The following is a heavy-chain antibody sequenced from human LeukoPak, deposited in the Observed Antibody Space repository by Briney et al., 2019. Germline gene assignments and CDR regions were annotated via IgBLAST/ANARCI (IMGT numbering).Heavy chain of an antibody. CDR2: IKQDGSNK. CDR3: AKAELWQEDAFDI. V-gene: IGHV3-7*01. J-gene: IGHJ3*02. D-gene: IGHD5-18*01. Sequence: GGSLRLSCAASGFTFSSYWMSWVRQAPGKGLEWVANIKQDGSNKYYADSVKGRFTISRDNSKNTLYLQMNSLRAEDTAVYYCAKAELWQEDAFDIWGQGTMVTVSS. CDR1: GFTFSSYW.